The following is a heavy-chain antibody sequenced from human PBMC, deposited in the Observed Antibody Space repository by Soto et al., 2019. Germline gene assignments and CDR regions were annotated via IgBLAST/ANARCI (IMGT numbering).Heavy chain of an antibody. J-gene: IGHJ4*02. CDR1: VFTFSSYA. CDR2: ISGIGGST. D-gene: IGHD3-22*01. V-gene: IGHV3-23*01. Sequence: PGGSLRLYCAASVFTFSSYAMSWVRQAPGKGLEWVPAISGIGGSTYYADSVKGRFTISRDNSKNTLYLQMNSLRAEDTAVYYCAKEPWSSGYYYDYWGQGTLVTVSS. CDR3: AKEPWSSGYYYDY.